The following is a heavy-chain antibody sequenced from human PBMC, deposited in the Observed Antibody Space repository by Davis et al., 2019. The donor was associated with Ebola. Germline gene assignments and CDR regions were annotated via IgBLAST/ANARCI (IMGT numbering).Heavy chain of an antibody. CDR1: GFTFSDYA. CDR2: ISLNGDGT. V-gene: IGHV3-23*01. D-gene: IGHD5-18*01. J-gene: IGHJ4*02. CDR3: VRYNYLPSFDQ. Sequence: GESLKISCAASGFTFSDYAMSWVRQAPGKGLEWVSAISLNGDGTYYADSVKGRFTISRDNSKNTLFLQLNSLRAEDTAVYFCVRYNYLPSFDQWGQGTLVTVSS.